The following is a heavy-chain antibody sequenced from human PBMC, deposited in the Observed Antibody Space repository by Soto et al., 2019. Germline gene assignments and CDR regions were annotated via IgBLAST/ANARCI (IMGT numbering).Heavy chain of an antibody. J-gene: IGHJ4*02. CDR1: GFTFDEYA. V-gene: IGHV3-9*01. CDR2: INWNSGNI. CDR3: AKGTKYCSGGVCSVFDY. D-gene: IGHD2-8*02. Sequence: EVQVAESGGGSVQPGRSLRLSCEASGFTFDEYAMHWVRQAPGKGLEWVSSINWNSGNIGYADSVRGRFTISRDNAKNSLYLQMNSLRPEDTAFYYCAKGTKYCSGGVCSVFDYWGQGTLVTVSS.